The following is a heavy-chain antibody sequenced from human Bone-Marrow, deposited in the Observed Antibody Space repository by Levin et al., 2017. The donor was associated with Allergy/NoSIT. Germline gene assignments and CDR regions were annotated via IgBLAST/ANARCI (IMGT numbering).Heavy chain of an antibody. V-gene: IGHV3-23*01. CDR3: AKTLCSSSSCYFGPAYGMDV. CDR2: IRGGGDYT. J-gene: IGHJ6*02. CDR1: GFTFTTYA. D-gene: IGHD3-22*01. Sequence: PGGSLRLSCAASGFTFTTYAMAWVRQAPGKGLEWVSAIRGGGDYTYYADSVTGRLTISRDNSKNTLYLQMNSLRAEDTAVYFCAKTLCSSSSCYFGPAYGMDVWGQGTTVTVSS.